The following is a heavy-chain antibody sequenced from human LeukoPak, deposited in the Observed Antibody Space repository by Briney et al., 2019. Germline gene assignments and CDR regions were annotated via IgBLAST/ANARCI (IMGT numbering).Heavy chain of an antibody. J-gene: IGHJ6*02. CDR2: MNPNNGNT. D-gene: IGHD3-16*01. V-gene: IGHV1-8*01. CDR3: ARGKRLRLGESYDYSYVMDV. CDR1: GYVLANND. Sequence: GASVKVSCKASGYVLANNDINWVRQATGQALEWMGWMNPNNGNTGYAQIFQGRVTMNRNISINTAYLGLSSLRSDDTAVYYCARGKRLRLGESYDYSYVMDVWGQGTAVIVSS.